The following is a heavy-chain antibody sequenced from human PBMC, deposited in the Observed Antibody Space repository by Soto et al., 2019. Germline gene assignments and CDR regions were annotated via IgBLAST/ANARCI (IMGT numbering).Heavy chain of an antibody. CDR2: INHSGST. CDR1: GGSFSGYY. Sequence: PSETMSLTCAVYGGSFSGYYWSWIRQPPGKGLEWIGEINHSGSTNYNPSLKSRVTISVDTSKNQFSLKLSSVTAADTSVYYCASGKGLRYFDWYDAFDIWGQGTMVTVSS. J-gene: IGHJ3*02. V-gene: IGHV4-34*01. D-gene: IGHD3-9*01. CDR3: ASGKGLRYFDWYDAFDI.